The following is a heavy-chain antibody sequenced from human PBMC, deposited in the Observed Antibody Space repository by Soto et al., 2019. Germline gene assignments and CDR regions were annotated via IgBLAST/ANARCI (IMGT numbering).Heavy chain of an antibody. D-gene: IGHD4-17*01. J-gene: IGHJ4*02. CDR3: ARPFGDYGDYAWSLRY. CDR1: GYTFSGYA. V-gene: IGHV1-18*01. Sequence: QVQLVQSGAEVKKPGASVKASCKASGYTFSGYAMGWVRQAPGQGLEWMGWISAYNGNTDYAQKFQGRVTMTTDTSTSTAYMEMRSLTSDDTAVYYCARPFGDYGDYAWSLRYWGQGTLVTVSS. CDR2: ISAYNGNT.